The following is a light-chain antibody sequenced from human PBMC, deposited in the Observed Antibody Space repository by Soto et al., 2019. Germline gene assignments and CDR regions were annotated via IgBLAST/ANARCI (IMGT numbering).Light chain of an antibody. CDR1: QSVSNKY. Sequence: ETLLTQSPGTLSLSPGERATLSCRASQSVSNKYLAWYQQKPGQAPSLLIYGTSNRATGIPDRFSGSGSGTDFTLTISRLEPEDFAVYYCQQFGTRPYTFGQGTKLEIK. V-gene: IGKV3-20*01. CDR3: QQFGTRPYT. J-gene: IGKJ2*01. CDR2: GTS.